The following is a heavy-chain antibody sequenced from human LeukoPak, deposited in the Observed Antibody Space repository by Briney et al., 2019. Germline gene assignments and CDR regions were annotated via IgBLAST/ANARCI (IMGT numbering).Heavy chain of an antibody. D-gene: IGHD2-21*02. CDR3: ARQGVATAIDY. V-gene: IGHV4-4*07. J-gene: IGHJ4*02. CDR2: ISASGNT. Sequence: SETLSLTCTVSGGSISGYYWSWIRQPAGKGLEWIGRISASGNTNYNPSLKSRVTMSVDTSMNLFALKLSSVTAADTAVYYCARQGVATAIDYWGQGTLVTVSS. CDR1: GGSISGYY.